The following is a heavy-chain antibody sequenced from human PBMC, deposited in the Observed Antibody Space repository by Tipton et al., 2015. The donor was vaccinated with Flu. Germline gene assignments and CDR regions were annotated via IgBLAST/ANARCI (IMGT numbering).Heavy chain of an antibody. CDR1: GVSVSTGGFY. CDR3: AMENWQFYYMGV. CDR2: ISYTGTT. V-gene: IGHV4-61*03. Sequence: TLSLTCTVSGVSVSTGGFYWSWIRQPPGKGLEWLGYISYTGTTNYNPSLKTRVTISLDTSKNHFSLRLSSVTAADTAVYYCAMENWQFYYMGVWGEGTTVTVSS. D-gene: IGHD1-1*01. J-gene: IGHJ6*03.